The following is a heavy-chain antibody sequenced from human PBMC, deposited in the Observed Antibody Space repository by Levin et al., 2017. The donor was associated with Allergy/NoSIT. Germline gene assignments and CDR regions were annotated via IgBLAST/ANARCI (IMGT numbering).Heavy chain of an antibody. CDR3: GRSPSGRSEGLVDV. Sequence: SVKVSCKASGGTFSSFAISWVRQAPGQGLEWMGRVIPILGIADSAQKFQGRVTITADKSTSTAYMELSSLRSEDTAVYYCGRSPSGRSEGLVDVWGQGTTVTVSS. CDR2: VIPILGIA. CDR1: GGTFSSFA. D-gene: IGHD6-19*01. J-gene: IGHJ6*02. V-gene: IGHV1-69*04.